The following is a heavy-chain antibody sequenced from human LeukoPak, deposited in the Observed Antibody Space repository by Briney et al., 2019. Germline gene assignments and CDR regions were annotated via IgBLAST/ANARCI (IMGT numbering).Heavy chain of an antibody. V-gene: IGHV1-69*06. D-gene: IGHD2-15*01. J-gene: IGHJ4*02. CDR1: GGNFSDYT. Sequence: ASVKVSCKASGGNFSDYTITWVRQAPGQGPEWMGGITPIFGTTKYAQKFQGRVTIMADKSTSTAYMELSSLRSEDTAVYYCAREGLGYCSGGTCYSWYDYWGQGTLVTVSS. CDR3: AREGLGYCSGGTCYSWYDY. CDR2: ITPIFGTT.